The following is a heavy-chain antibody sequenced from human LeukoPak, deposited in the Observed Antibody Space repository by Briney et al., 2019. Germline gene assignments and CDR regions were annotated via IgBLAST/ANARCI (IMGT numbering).Heavy chain of an antibody. CDR1: GGSFSGYY. D-gene: IGHD3-22*01. CDR3: ARASTMIVVVITTSPDYYYMDV. V-gene: IGHV4-34*01. J-gene: IGHJ6*03. CDR2: INHSGST. Sequence: SETLSLTCAVYGGSFSGYYWTWIRQPPGKGLEWIGEINHSGSTNYNPSLKSRVTISIDTSKNQFSPKLSSVTVADTAVYYCARASTMIVVVITTSPDYYYMDVWGKGTTVTVSS.